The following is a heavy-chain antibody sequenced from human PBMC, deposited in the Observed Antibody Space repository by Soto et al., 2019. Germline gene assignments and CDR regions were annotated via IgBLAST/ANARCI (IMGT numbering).Heavy chain of an antibody. Sequence: QLQLQESGPGLVKPSETLSLTCTVSGGSISSSSYYWGWIRQPPGKGLEWIGSIYYSGSTYYNPSLKSRVTISVDTSKNQFSLKLSSVTAADTAVYYCARPGILTGYYYYGMDVWGQGTTVTVSS. V-gene: IGHV4-39*01. CDR2: IYYSGST. CDR1: GGSISSSSYY. D-gene: IGHD3-9*01. J-gene: IGHJ6*02. CDR3: ARPGILTGYYYYGMDV.